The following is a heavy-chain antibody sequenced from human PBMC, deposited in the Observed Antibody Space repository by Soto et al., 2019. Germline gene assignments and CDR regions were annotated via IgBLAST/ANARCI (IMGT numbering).Heavy chain of an antibody. CDR1: GGSISSYY. CDR3: ARQGDDANYFDY. Sequence: SETLSLTCTVSGGSISSYYWSWIRQPPGKGLEWIGYIYYSGSTNYNPSLKSRVTISVDTSKNQFSLKLSSVTAADTAVYYCARQGDDANYFDYWGQGTLVTVSS. CDR2: IYYSGST. J-gene: IGHJ4*02. D-gene: IGHD3-16*01. V-gene: IGHV4-59*08.